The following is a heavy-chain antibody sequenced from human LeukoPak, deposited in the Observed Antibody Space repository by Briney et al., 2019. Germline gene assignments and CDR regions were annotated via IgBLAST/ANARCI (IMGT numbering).Heavy chain of an antibody. J-gene: IGHJ5*02. CDR2: INHSRST. CDR1: GGSFSGYY. D-gene: IGHD3-16*02. CDR3: ARGRWDYVWGSYRYWFDP. V-gene: IGHV4-34*01. Sequence: SETLSLTCAVYGGSFSGYYWSWVRQPPGKGLEWIGEINHSRSTNYNPSLKSRVTISVDTSKNQFSLKLSSVTAADTAVYYCARGRWDYVWGSYRYWFDPWGQGTLVTVSS.